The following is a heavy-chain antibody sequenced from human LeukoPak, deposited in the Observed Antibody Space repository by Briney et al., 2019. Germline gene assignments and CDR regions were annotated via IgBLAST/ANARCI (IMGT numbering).Heavy chain of an antibody. Sequence: GGSLRLSCAASGFTVSSNYMSWVRQAPGKGLEWVSVIYSGGSTYYADSVKGRFTISRDNAKNSLYLQMNSLRAEDTAVYYCARDHHPLGADYWGQGTLVTVSS. CDR1: GFTVSSNY. V-gene: IGHV3-66*01. CDR3: ARDHHPLGADY. D-gene: IGHD1-14*01. J-gene: IGHJ4*02. CDR2: IYSGGST.